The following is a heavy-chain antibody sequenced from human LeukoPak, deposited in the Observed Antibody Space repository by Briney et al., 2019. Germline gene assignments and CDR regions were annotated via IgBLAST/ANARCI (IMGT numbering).Heavy chain of an antibody. Sequence: KISCKASGYPFTSYAISWVRQAPGQGLEWMGGIIPIFGTANYAQKFQGRVTITTDESTSTAYMELSSLRSEDTAVYYCARDHPYSSSSYYYYYYMDVWGKGTTVTVSS. CDR1: GYPFTSYA. J-gene: IGHJ6*03. CDR3: ARDHPYSSSSYYYYYYMDV. CDR2: IIPIFGTA. V-gene: IGHV1-69*05. D-gene: IGHD6-13*01.